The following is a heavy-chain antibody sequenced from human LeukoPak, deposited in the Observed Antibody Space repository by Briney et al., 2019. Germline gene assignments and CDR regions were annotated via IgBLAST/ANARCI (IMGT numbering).Heavy chain of an antibody. V-gene: IGHV1-18*01. CDR2: ISAYNGNT. CDR3: ARAGDYYGSSGYYYP. Sequence: GASVKVSCTASGYTFTSYGITWVRQAPGQGLEWMGWISAYNGNTNHAQKLQGRVTMTTDTSTSTAYMGLRSLRSDDAAVYYCARAGDYYGSSGYYYPWGQGTMVTVSS. CDR1: GYTFTSYG. D-gene: IGHD3-22*01. J-gene: IGHJ3*01.